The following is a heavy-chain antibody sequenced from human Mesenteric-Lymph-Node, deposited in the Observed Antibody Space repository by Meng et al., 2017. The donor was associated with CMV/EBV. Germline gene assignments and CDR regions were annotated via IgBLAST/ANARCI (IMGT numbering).Heavy chain of an antibody. D-gene: IGHD3-3*01. Sequence: SETLSLTCTVSGGSISNTNYFWDWIRQPPGKGLEWIGNIYYSGNTYYNPSLKSRVTISVDTSKNQFSLKLSSVTAADTAVYYCARAIFGVVVYYFDYWGQGTLVTVSS. J-gene: IGHJ4*02. CDR2: IYYSGNT. CDR3: ARAIFGVVVYYFDY. V-gene: IGHV4-39*01. CDR1: GGSISNTNYF.